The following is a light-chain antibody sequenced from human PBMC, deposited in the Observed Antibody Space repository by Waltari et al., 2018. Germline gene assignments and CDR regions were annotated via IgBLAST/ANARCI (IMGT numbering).Light chain of an antibody. CDR1: QSISSY. Sequence: DIQMTQSPSSLSASVGDRVTITCRASQSISSYLNWYQQKPGKAPKLLISAASSLQSGVPSRFSGSGSGTDFTLTISSLQPEDFATYYCQQSYSTPPVFGPGTKVDIK. V-gene: IGKV1-39*01. CDR3: QQSYSTPPV. J-gene: IGKJ3*01. CDR2: AAS.